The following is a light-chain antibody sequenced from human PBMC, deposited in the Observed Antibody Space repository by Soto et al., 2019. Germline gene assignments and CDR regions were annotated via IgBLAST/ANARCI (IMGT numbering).Light chain of an antibody. Sequence: IVWTQSPGTLSLSPGERATLSCRASQNVNNNYLAWYQQKPGQAPRLLIRGASSRATGLPDRFSGSGSGTAFTLTLSRLEPEDFAVYYCQQYGSSPGTFGQGTKLEIK. CDR3: QQYGSSPGT. CDR2: GAS. J-gene: IGKJ2*01. CDR1: QNVNNNY. V-gene: IGKV3-20*01.